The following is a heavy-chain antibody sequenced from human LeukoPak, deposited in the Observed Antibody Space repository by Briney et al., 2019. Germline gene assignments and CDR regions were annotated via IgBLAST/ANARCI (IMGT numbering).Heavy chain of an antibody. Sequence: PSETLSLTCTVSGDSINSGNSHWTWIRQPPGKGLEWLGSVYDSWNNYYNPSLESRITMSADTSKNQYSLELSSVIAADTAVYYCASYFVGNGGRGYWGQGALVTASS. CDR2: VYDSWNN. V-gene: IGHV4-30-4*01. CDR3: ASYFVGNGGRGY. CDR1: GDSINSGNSH. D-gene: IGHD3-10*02. J-gene: IGHJ4*02.